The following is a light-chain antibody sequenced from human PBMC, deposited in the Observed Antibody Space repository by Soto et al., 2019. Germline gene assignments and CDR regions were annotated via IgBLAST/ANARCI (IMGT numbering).Light chain of an antibody. J-gene: IGLJ2*01. CDR1: SSDIGTYNY. CDR2: DVS. Sequence: QSVLTQPASVSGSPGQSITISCTGTSSDIGTYNYVSWYQHHPGKVPKLMIYDVSNRPSGVSNRFSGSKSGNTASLTISGLQAEGEADYYCSSYSSSSTLLLFGGGTKLTVL. CDR3: SSYSSSSTLLL. V-gene: IGLV2-14*01.